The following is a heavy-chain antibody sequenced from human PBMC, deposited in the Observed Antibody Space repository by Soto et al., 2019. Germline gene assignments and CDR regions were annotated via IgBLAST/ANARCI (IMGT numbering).Heavy chain of an antibody. CDR2: ISYDGSNK. CDR3: ARYHDSGDYGDDY. V-gene: IGHV3-30-3*01. Sequence: QVQLVESGGGVVQPGRSLRLSCAASGFTFSSYAMHWVRQAPGKGLEWVAVISYDGSNKYYADSVKGRFTISRDNSKNTLYLQMNSLRAEDTAVYYCARYHDSGDYGDDYWGQGTLVTVSS. CDR1: GFTFSSYA. J-gene: IGHJ4*02. D-gene: IGHD4-17*01.